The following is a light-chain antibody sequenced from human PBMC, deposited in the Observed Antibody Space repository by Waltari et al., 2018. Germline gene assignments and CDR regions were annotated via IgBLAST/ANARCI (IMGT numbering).Light chain of an antibody. CDR1: RSVRGS. J-gene: IGKJ1*01. CDR3: QHYVRLPAT. V-gene: IGKV3-20*01. Sequence: EIVLTQSPGTLSLSPGERATLSCRASRSVRGSLAWYQQKAGQAARLLIYGASSRATGIADRFSGSGSGTDFGLNISRLEPEDFAVYYCQHYVRLPATFGQGTKVEI. CDR2: GAS.